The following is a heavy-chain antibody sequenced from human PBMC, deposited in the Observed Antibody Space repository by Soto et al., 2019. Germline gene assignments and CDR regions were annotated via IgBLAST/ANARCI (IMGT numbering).Heavy chain of an antibody. Sequence: QVQLVQSGAEVKKPGSSVKVSCKASGGTFSSYAISWVRQAPGQGLEWMGGIIPIFGTANYAQKFQGRVTITADESTSTTYMELSSLRSEDTALYYCASGWEVMTCGNFDYWGQGTLVTVSS. J-gene: IGHJ4*02. CDR2: IIPIFGTA. V-gene: IGHV1-69*01. CDR3: ASGWEVMTCGNFDY. D-gene: IGHD1-26*01. CDR1: GGTFSSYA.